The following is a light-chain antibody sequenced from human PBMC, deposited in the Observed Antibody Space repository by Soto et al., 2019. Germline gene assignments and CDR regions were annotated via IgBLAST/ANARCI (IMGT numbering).Light chain of an antibody. CDR2: EVS. J-gene: IGLJ1*01. V-gene: IGLV2-14*01. CDR3: SSYTSSSTYG. CDR1: SSDVGGYYF. Sequence: QSALTQPASVSVSPGQSITISCTGTSSDVGGYYFVSWYQQYPGKAPKLMIYEVSNRPSGVSNRFSGSKSGNTASLTISGLQAEDEADYYCSSYTSSSTYGFGTGTKVTVL.